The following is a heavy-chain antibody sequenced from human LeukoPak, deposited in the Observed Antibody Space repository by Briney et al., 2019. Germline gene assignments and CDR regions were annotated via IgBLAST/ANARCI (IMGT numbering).Heavy chain of an antibody. CDR1: GDSFTKYY. V-gene: IGHV1-46*01. CDR3: ASLMVRGVMMPDYYYGMDV. D-gene: IGHD3-10*01. CDR2: INPSDGST. Sequence: ASVKVSCKASGDSFTKYYMHWVRQAPGRGLEWMGIINPSDGSTTYTQKFQGRVTITADKSTSTAYMELSSLRSEDTAVYYCASLMVRGVMMPDYYYGMDVWGQGTTVTVSS. J-gene: IGHJ6*02.